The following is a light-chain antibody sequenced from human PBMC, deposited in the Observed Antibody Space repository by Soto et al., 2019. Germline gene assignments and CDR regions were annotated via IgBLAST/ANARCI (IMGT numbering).Light chain of an antibody. CDR1: QGIRID. V-gene: IGKV1-6*01. CDR3: VQGYIFPWT. J-gene: IGKJ1*01. Sequence: SPSPLSASVGNRVNITCRASQGIRIDLGWYQQKPGKAPKLLIYAASTLQTGVPSRFSGSGSGTDFTRTISSLQPEDFATYYWVQGYIFPWTFGQGTKVDIK. CDR2: AAS.